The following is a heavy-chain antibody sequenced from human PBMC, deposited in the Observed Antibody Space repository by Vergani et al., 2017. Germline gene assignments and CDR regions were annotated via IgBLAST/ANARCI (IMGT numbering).Heavy chain of an antibody. CDR2: ISWNSGSI. D-gene: IGHD2-15*01. Sequence: EVQLLESGGGLVQPGGSLRLSCAASGFTFSSYAMSWVRQAPGKGLEWVSGISWNSGSIGYADSVKGRFTISRDNAKNSLYLQMNSLRAEDTALYYCAKARYCSGGSCYLLDIWGQGTMVTVSS. CDR1: GFTFSSYA. J-gene: IGHJ3*02. CDR3: AKARYCSGGSCYLLDI. V-gene: IGHV3-9*01.